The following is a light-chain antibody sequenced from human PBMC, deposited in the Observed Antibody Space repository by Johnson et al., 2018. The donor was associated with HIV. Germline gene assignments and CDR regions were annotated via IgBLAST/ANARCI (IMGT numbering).Light chain of an antibody. CDR3: GAWDSGLTAGV. CDR1: SSNIGNNY. J-gene: IGLJ1*01. CDR2: DND. V-gene: IGLV1-51*01. Sequence: HSVLTQPPSVSAAPGQRVTISCSGSSSNIGNNYVSWYQHLPGTAPKLLIYDNDKRPSGIPDRFSGSRSGTSATLGITGLQTGDEADFYCGAWDSGLTAGVLGTGTKVTVL.